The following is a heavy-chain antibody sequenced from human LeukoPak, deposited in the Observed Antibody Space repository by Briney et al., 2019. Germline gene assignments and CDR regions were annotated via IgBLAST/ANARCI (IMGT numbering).Heavy chain of an antibody. V-gene: IGHV3-74*01. J-gene: IGHJ6*02. CDR1: GFTFSNYW. D-gene: IGHD4-23*01. CDR2: INSDGSST. Sequence: PGGSLRLSCAASGFTFSNYWMHWVRHAPGKGLVWVSRINSDGSSTSYADSVKGRFTISRDNAKNTLYLQVNSLRAEDTAVYYCARASVEPGNPMDVWGQGTTVTVSS. CDR3: ARASVEPGNPMDV.